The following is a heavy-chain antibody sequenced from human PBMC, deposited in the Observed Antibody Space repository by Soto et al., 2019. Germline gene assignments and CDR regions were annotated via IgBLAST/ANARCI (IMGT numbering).Heavy chain of an antibody. Sequence: EIQLAESGGGLVQPGGSLRLSCAASGFTFNSNSMNWVRQAPGKGLEWISYIDSRSGTIYYADSVKGRFTISRDNAKNSLYLQMNSLRDEDTAVYYCAREVLTASYWGQGTLVTVSS. D-gene: IGHD2-8*01. CDR1: GFTFNSNS. CDR3: AREVLTASY. CDR2: IDSRSGTI. J-gene: IGHJ4*02. V-gene: IGHV3-48*02.